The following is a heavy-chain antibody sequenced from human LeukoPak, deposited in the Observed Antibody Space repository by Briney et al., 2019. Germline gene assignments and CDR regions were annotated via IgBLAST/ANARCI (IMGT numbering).Heavy chain of an antibody. CDR2: INSDGSST. Sequence: GGSLRLSCAASGLTFSSYWMHWVRQAPGKGLVWVSRINSDGSSTSYADSVKGRFTISRDNAKNTLYLQMNSLRAEDTAVYYCAREGYSYGSDYWGQGTLVTVSS. D-gene: IGHD5-18*01. V-gene: IGHV3-74*01. CDR3: AREGYSYGSDY. J-gene: IGHJ4*02. CDR1: GLTFSSYW.